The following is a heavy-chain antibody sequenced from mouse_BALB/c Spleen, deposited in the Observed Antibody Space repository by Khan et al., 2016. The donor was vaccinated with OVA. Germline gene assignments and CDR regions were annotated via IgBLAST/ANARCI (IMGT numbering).Heavy chain of an antibody. J-gene: IGHJ2*01. Sequence: VRLQQSGPELVKPGASVKLSCKASGYTFTDYYMKWVKQSRGKRLEWIGDINPNNGDTYYNQNFKGKATLTVDTSSSTAYMTLNSLTYEASAVYYGAKAPCDYWGQGTTLTVSS. V-gene: IGHV1-19*01. CDR2: INPNNGDT. CDR1: GYTFTDYY. CDR3: AKAPCDY.